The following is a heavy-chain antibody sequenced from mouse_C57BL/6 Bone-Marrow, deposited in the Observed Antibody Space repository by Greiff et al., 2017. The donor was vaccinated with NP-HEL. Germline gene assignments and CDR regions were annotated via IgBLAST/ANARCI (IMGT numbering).Heavy chain of an antibody. D-gene: IGHD2-3*01. CDR2: IYPGDGDT. V-gene: IGHV1-80*01. J-gene: IGHJ2*01. CDR1: GYAFSSYW. CDR3: ARDNDGYSYYFDY. Sequence: VQLVESGAELVKPGASVKISCKASGYAFSSYWMNWVKQRPGKGLEWIGQIYPGDGDTNYNGKFKGKATLTADKSSSTAYMQLSSLTSEDSAVYFCARDNDGYSYYFDYWGQGTTLTVSS.